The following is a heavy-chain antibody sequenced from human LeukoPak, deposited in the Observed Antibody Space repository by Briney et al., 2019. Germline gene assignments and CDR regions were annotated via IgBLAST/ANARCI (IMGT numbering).Heavy chain of an antibody. CDR1: GYTFTSYG. CDR2: IIPIFGTA. CDR3: ARVRDDSSGYPLYYYYYMDV. D-gene: IGHD3-22*01. Sequence: GASVKVSCKASGYTFTSYGISWVRQAPGRGLEWMGGIIPIFGTANYAQKFQGRVTITTDESTSTAYMELSSLRSEDTAVYYCARVRDDSSGYPLYYYYYMDVWGKGTTVTVSS. V-gene: IGHV1-69*05. J-gene: IGHJ6*03.